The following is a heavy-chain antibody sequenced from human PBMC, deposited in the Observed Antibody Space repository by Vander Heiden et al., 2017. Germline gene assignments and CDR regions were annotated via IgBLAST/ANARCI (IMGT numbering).Heavy chain of an antibody. J-gene: IGHJ4*02. D-gene: IGHD2-2*02. CDR1: GFIFSDYP. Sequence: VQLLESGGGLVQPGGSLRLSCAASGFIFSDYPMSWVRQAPGKGLEWVSGISSSGDGAYYADSVKGRFTLSRDNSKNTLYLQMNRLRAEDTAVYYCAKSGSEYTADFDYWGQGTLVTLSS. CDR3: AKSGSEYTADFDY. V-gene: IGHV3-23*01. CDR2: ISSSGDGA.